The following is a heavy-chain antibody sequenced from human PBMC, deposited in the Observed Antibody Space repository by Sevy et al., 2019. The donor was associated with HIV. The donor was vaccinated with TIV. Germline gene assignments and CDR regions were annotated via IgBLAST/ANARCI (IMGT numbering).Heavy chain of an antibody. D-gene: IGHD7-27*01. CDR3: AREGGVATTGDHDAFDI. J-gene: IGHJ3*02. CDR1: GDTFSTYG. V-gene: IGHV1-69*13. CDR2: IIPIFGTP. Sequence: VMVSCKASGDTFSTYGLSWVRQAPGQGLEWMGGIIPIFGTPNYAQKFQGRVTITADESASTAYMELSSLRSEDTALYYCAREGGVATTGDHDAFDIWGHGTLVTVSS.